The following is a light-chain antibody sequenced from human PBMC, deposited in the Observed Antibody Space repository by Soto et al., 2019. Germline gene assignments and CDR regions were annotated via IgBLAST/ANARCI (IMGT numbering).Light chain of an antibody. CDR1: SSDVGGYNY. Sequence: QSVLTQPASVSGSPGQSITISCTGTSSDVGGYNYVSWYQHYPGKAPKLMICEVSNRPSGVSNRFSGSKSGNTASLTISGLQAEDEADYYCSSYTRSSTVIFGGGTKGTVL. CDR3: SSYTRSSTVI. J-gene: IGLJ2*01. V-gene: IGLV2-14*01. CDR2: EVS.